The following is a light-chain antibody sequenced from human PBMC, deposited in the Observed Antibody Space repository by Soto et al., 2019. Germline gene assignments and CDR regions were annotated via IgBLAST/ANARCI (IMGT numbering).Light chain of an antibody. CDR3: SSYTSIYTYV. CDR2: EVS. CDR1: SSDVGGYKY. V-gene: IGLV2-14*01. J-gene: IGLJ1*01. Sequence: QSALTQPASVSGSPGQSITISCTGTSSDVGGYKYVSWYQHHPGKAPKLMVYEVSNRPSGVSNRFSGSKSGNTASLTISGLQAEDEADYYCSSYTSIYTYVFGTGTKVTVL.